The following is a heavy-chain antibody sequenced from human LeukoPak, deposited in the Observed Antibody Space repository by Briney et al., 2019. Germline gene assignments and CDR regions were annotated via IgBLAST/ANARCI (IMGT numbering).Heavy chain of an antibody. Sequence: PSETLSLTCTVSGGSISSGGYYWSWIRQPPGKGLEWIGYIYYSGSTNYNPSLKSRVTISVDTSRNQFSLKLSSVTAADTAVYYCARRRGRVYDLPSKYYFDYWGQGTLVTVSS. D-gene: IGHD5/OR15-5a*01. J-gene: IGHJ4*02. CDR1: GGSISSGGYY. CDR2: IYYSGST. V-gene: IGHV4-61*08. CDR3: ARRRGRVYDLPSKYYFDY.